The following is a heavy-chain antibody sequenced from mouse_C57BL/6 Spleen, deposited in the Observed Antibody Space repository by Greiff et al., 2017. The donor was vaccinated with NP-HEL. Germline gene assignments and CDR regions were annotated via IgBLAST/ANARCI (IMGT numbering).Heavy chain of an antibody. CDR3: ARSDYDYDDTDY. J-gene: IGHJ2*01. Sequence: QVQLQQSGAELVRPGTSVKVSCKASGYAFTNYLIEWVKQRPGQGLEWIGVINPGSGGTNYNEKFKGKATLTADKSSSTAYMQLSSLTSEDSAVYFCARSDYDYDDTDYWGQGTTLTVSS. CDR2: INPGSGGT. D-gene: IGHD2-4*01. CDR1: GYAFTNYL. V-gene: IGHV1-54*01.